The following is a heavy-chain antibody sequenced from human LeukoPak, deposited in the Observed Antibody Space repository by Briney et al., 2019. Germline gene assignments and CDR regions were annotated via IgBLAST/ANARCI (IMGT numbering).Heavy chain of an antibody. Sequence: ASVKVSCKASGYTFTSYGISWVRQAPGQGLEWMGWINPNSGGTNYAQKFQGRVTMTRDTSISTAYMELSRLRSDDTAVYYCARWGWDFYFDYWGQGTLVTVSS. CDR3: ARWGWDFYFDY. V-gene: IGHV1-2*02. J-gene: IGHJ4*02. CDR2: INPNSGGT. CDR1: GYTFTSYG. D-gene: IGHD7-27*01.